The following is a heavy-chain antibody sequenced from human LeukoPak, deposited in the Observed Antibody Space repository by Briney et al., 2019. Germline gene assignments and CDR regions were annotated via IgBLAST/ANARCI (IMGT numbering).Heavy chain of an antibody. CDR3: ARETGSFAYFFDY. CDR2: ITSSSSYI. J-gene: IGHJ4*02. D-gene: IGHD1-26*01. Sequence: KSGGSLRLSCAASGFTFSSYSMNWVRQAPGKGLQWVSSITSSSSYIYYADSVKGRFTISRDNAKNSLYLQMNSLRSEDTAVYYCARETGSFAYFFDYWGQGTLVTVSS. CDR1: GFTFSSYS. V-gene: IGHV3-21*01.